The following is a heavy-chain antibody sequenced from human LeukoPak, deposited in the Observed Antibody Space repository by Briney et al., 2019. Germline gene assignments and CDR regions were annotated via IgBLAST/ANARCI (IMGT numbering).Heavy chain of an antibody. V-gene: IGHV3-30*03. Sequence: GGSLRLSCAASGFTFSSYSMNWVRQAPGKGLEWVAVISSDGSKKDYADSVKGRFTNSRDNSKNTLYLQMNSLRAEDTAVFYCARGAHKRDDYGGFFDYWGQGTLVTVSS. CDR1: GFTFSSYS. CDR2: ISSDGSKK. CDR3: ARGAHKRDDYGGFFDY. D-gene: IGHD4-23*01. J-gene: IGHJ4*02.